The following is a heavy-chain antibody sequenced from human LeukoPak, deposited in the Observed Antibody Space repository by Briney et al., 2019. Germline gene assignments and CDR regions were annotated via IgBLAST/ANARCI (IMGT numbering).Heavy chain of an antibody. J-gene: IGHJ4*02. D-gene: IGHD3-22*01. CDR2: ISSSSSYI. Sequence: PGGSLRLSCAASGFTLSNAWMNWVRQAPGKGLEWVSSISSSSSYIYYADSVKGRFTISRDNAKNSLYLQMHSLRAEDTAVYYCAREGGYYDSSGYYLTFDYWGQGTLVTVSS. CDR3: AREGGYYDSSGYYLTFDY. CDR1: GFTLSNAW. V-gene: IGHV3-21*01.